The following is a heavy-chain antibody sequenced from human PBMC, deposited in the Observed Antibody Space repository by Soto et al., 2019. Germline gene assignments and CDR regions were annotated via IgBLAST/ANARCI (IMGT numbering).Heavy chain of an antibody. Sequence: QVQLVQSGAEVKQPGASVKVSCKASGFTFSRYYMHWVRQAPGQGLEWMGLINPSGVSTNYAQKFQGRVTLTRDTSTSTVSMELSSLRSEDTAVYYCARDNSESNSWWFDPWGQGTLGTVSS. CDR2: INPSGVST. V-gene: IGHV1-46*01. D-gene: IGHD1-26*01. J-gene: IGHJ5*02. CDR1: GFTFSRYY. CDR3: ARDNSESNSWWFDP.